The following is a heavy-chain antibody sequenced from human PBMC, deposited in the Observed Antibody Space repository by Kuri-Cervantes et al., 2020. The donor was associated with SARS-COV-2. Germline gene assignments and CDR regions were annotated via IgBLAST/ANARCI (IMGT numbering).Heavy chain of an antibody. Sequence: GSLRLSCTVSGYSISSGYYWDWIRQPPGKGLKWIGSIYHSGSTYYNPSLKSRVTISVDTSKNQFSLKLRSVTAADTAVYYCARATVVVTAVQSWFDPWGQGTLVTVSS. CDR2: IYHSGST. CDR1: GYSISSGYY. D-gene: IGHD2-21*02. J-gene: IGHJ5*02. V-gene: IGHV4-38-2*02. CDR3: ARATVVVTAVQSWFDP.